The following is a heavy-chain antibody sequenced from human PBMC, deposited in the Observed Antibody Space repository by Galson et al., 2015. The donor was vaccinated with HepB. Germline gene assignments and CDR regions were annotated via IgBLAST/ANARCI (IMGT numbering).Heavy chain of an antibody. CDR1: GFAFSSYT. D-gene: IGHD6-6*01. Sequence: SLRLSCAASGFAFSSYTMNWVRQAPGKGLEWVSSISSSGSYISYAVSVKGRFTISRDNANNSLYLQMNSLRAEDTAMYYCARDPSFDYSNSAPNWFDPWGQGTLVTVSS. J-gene: IGHJ5*02. CDR2: ISSSGSYI. V-gene: IGHV3-21*01. CDR3: ARDPSFDYSNSAPNWFDP.